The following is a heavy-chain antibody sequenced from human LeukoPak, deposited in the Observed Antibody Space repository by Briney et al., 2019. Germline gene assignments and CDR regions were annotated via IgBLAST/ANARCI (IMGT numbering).Heavy chain of an antibody. Sequence: ASVKVSCKASGYTFTGYYMHWVRQAPGQGLEWMGWVNPNSGGTNYAQKFQGRVTMTRDTSISTAYMELSRLRSDDTAVYYCARTALVVPAAASFDYWGQGTLVTVSS. D-gene: IGHD2-2*01. J-gene: IGHJ4*02. CDR3: ARTALVVPAAASFDY. CDR1: GYTFTGYY. CDR2: VNPNSGGT. V-gene: IGHV1-2*02.